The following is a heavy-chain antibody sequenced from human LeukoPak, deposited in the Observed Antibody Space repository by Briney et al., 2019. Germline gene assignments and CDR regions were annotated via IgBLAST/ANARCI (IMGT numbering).Heavy chain of an antibody. J-gene: IGHJ4*02. D-gene: IGHD2-2*01. V-gene: IGHV4-59*01. Sequence: RTSETLSLTCTVSGGSISGYYWSWIRQPPGKGLEWIGYIYYSGSTNYNPSLTSRVTISVDTSKNQFSLKLSSVTAADTAVYYCARDVPGGYWGQGTLVTVSS. CDR1: GGSISGYY. CDR2: IYYSGST. CDR3: ARDVPGGY.